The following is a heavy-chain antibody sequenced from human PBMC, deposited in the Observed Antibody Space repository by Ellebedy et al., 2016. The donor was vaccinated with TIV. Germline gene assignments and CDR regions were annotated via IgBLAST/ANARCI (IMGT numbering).Heavy chain of an antibody. CDR3: GGGYDYVWGSYRSSYYFDY. Sequence: GGSLRLSXAASGFTFSSYAMNWVRQAPGKGLEGVSAISGSGGSTYYADSVKGRFTISRDNSKNTLYLQMNSLRAEDTAVYYCGGGYDYVWGSYRSSYYFDYWGQGTLVTVSS. CDR1: GFTFSSYA. CDR2: ISGSGGST. J-gene: IGHJ4*02. V-gene: IGHV3-23*01. D-gene: IGHD3-16*02.